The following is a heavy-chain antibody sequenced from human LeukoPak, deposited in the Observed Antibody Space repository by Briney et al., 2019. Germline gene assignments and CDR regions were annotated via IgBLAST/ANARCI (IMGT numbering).Heavy chain of an antibody. D-gene: IGHD6-13*01. CDR3: AREGEAAAFDY. Sequence: QPGRSLRLSCAASGFTFSSYAMHWVHQAPGKGLEWVAVISYDGSNKYYADSVKGRFTISRDNSKNTLYLQMNSLRAEDTAVYYCAREGEAAAFDYWGQGTLVTVSS. J-gene: IGHJ4*02. CDR2: ISYDGSNK. V-gene: IGHV3-30-3*01. CDR1: GFTFSSYA.